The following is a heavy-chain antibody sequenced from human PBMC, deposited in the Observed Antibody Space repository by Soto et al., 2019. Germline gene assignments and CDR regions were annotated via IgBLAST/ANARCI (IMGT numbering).Heavy chain of an antibody. CDR3: ARDRYSSSWSPGRGWFDP. CDR1: GFTFSSYG. CDR2: IWYDGSNK. D-gene: IGHD6-13*01. V-gene: IGHV3-33*01. J-gene: IGHJ5*02. Sequence: QVQLVESGGGVVQPGRSLRLSCAASGFTFSSYGMHWVRQAPGKGLAWVAVIWYDGSNKYYADSVEGRFTISRDNSKNTLYLQMNSLRAEDTAVYYCARDRYSSSWSPGRGWFDPWGQGTLVTVSS.